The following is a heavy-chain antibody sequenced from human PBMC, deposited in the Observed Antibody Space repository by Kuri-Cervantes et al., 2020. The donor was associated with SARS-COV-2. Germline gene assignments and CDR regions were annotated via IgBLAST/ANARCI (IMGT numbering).Heavy chain of an antibody. CDR2: INHSGSV. D-gene: IGHD3-3*01. CDR3: ARGVHYIRFRGEMDY. CDR1: GESFSDYY. V-gene: IGHV4-34*01. Sequence: SQTLSLTCAVYGESFSDYYWNWIRQPPGKGLEWIGEINHSGSVNYNPSLKSRVTISVDTSKNQFSLKLSSVTAADTALYYCARGVHYIRFRGEMDYWSPGALVTVAS. J-gene: IGHJ4*02.